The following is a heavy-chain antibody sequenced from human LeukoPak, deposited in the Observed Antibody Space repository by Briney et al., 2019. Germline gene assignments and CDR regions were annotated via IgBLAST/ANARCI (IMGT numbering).Heavy chain of an antibody. D-gene: IGHD1-26*01. CDR3: ATGGGIVGATPDY. V-gene: IGHV3-30*03. CDR2: ISYDGSNK. J-gene: IGHJ4*02. Sequence: PGGSLRLSCAASGFTFSSYGMPWVRQAPGKGLEWVAVISYDGSNKYYADSVKGRFTISRDNSKNTLYLQMNSLRAEDTALYYCATGGGIVGATPDYWGQGTLVTVSS. CDR1: GFTFSSYG.